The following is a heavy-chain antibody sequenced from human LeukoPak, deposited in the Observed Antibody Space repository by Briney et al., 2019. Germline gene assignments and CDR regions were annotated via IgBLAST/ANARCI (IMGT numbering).Heavy chain of an antibody. Sequence: SETLSLTCTVSGGSISSGGYYWSWIRQPPGKGLEWVAYIYHSGSTYYNPSLKSRVTISVDGSKNQFSLKLSSVTAADTAVYYCARVPYSSSSGDYFDYWGQGTLVTVSS. J-gene: IGHJ4*02. CDR3: ARVPYSSSSGDYFDY. D-gene: IGHD6-13*01. CDR1: GGSISSGGYY. V-gene: IGHV4-30-2*01. CDR2: IYHSGST.